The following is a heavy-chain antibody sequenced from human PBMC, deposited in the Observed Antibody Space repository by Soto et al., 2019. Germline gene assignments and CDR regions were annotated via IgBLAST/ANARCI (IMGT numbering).Heavy chain of an antibody. CDR3: AKNQHSWATRDAFDY. J-gene: IGHJ4*02. CDR1: GFTFSNYA. D-gene: IGHD2-2*01. V-gene: IGHV3-23*01. CDR2: ISGGSGDST. Sequence: TGGSLRLSCAASGFTFSNYAMNWVRQAPGKGLEWVSGISGGSGDSTFYADSVKGRFTISRDNSKNTLHLQMNSLRTEDTAVYYCAKNQHSWATRDAFDYWGQGTLVTVSS.